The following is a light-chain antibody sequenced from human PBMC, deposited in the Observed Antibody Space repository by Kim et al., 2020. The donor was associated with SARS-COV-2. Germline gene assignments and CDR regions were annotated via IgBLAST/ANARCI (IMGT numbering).Light chain of an antibody. CDR1: QSVGSF. V-gene: IGKV3-11*01. J-gene: IGKJ4*01. CDR3: QQRSNWPLT. CDR2: DAY. Sequence: LSPGERSTLSCRASQSVGSFLAWYQQKPGQAPRPLIYDAYNRATGIPARFSGSGSGTDFTLTISSLEPEDFAVYYCQQRSNWPLTFGGGTKVDIK.